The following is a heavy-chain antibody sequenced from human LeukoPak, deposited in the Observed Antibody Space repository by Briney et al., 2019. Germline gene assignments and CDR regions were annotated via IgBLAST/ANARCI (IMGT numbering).Heavy chain of an antibody. J-gene: IGHJ4*02. CDR3: ARDSPGIAAAGLYYFDY. D-gene: IGHD6-13*01. Sequence: GGSLRLSCAASGFTFSSYEMNWVRQAPGKGLEWVSYISSSGSTIYYADSVKGRFTISRDNAKNSLYLQMNSLRAEDTAVHYCARDSPGIAAAGLYYFDYWGQGTLVTISS. CDR2: ISSSGSTI. CDR1: GFTFSSYE. V-gene: IGHV3-48*03.